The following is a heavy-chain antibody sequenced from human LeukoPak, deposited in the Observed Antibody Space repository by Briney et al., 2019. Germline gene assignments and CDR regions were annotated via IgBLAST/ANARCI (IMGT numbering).Heavy chain of an antibody. Sequence: TQTLSLTCTVSGGSISSGDYYWSWIRQPPGKGLEWIGYIYYSGSTYYNPSLKSRVTISVDTSKNQFSLKLSSVTAADTAVYYCARAPLNYYDSSGYKLWYFDLWGRGTLVTVSS. D-gene: IGHD3-22*01. J-gene: IGHJ2*01. CDR1: GGSISSGDYY. CDR3: ARAPLNYYDSSGYKLWYFDL. V-gene: IGHV4-30-4*01. CDR2: IYYSGST.